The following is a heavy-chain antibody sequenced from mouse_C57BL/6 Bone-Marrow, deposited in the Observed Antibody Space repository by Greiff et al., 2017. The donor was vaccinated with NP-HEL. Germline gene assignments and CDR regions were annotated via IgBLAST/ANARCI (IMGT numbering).Heavy chain of an antibody. V-gene: IGHV1-18*01. Sequence: VQLKQSGPELVKPGASVKIPCKASGYTFTDYNMDWVKQSHGKSLEWIGDINPNNGGTIYNQKFKGKATLTVDKSSSTAYMELRSLTSEDTAVYYCARSPYYYGRSHWYFDVWGTGTTVTVSS. D-gene: IGHD1-1*01. CDR3: ARSPYYYGRSHWYFDV. CDR1: GYTFTDYN. CDR2: INPNNGGT. J-gene: IGHJ1*03.